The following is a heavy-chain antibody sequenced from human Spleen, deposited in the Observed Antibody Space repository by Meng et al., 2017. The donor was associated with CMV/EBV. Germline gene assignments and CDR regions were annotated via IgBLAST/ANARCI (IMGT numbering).Heavy chain of an antibody. CDR3: ASADYDFWSGLI. CDR1: GFTFTASS. J-gene: IGHJ4*02. Sequence: GGSLRLSCAASGFTFTASSMNWFRQAPGKGLEWVSSITIGSHYIYYADSVKGRFTVSRDNAKNSLFLQMNSLRPEDTAIYYCASADYDFWSGLIWGQGTLVTVSS. CDR2: ITIGSHYI. D-gene: IGHD3-3*01. V-gene: IGHV3-21*01.